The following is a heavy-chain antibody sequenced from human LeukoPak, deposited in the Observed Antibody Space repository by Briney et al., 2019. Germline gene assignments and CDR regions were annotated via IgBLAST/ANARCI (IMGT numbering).Heavy chain of an antibody. CDR1: GDSIISSRFY. D-gene: IGHD1-26*01. CDR3: ARRDVGATIDY. CDR2: ILYTGRT. J-gene: IGHJ4*02. Sequence: SETLSLTCTVCGDSIISSRFYWAWLRQPPGKGLEWIGSILYTGRTFYNPSLKSRVTISVDTSKNQFSLRLGSVSASDTAVYYCARRDVGATIDYWGQGTLVTVSS. V-gene: IGHV4-39*01.